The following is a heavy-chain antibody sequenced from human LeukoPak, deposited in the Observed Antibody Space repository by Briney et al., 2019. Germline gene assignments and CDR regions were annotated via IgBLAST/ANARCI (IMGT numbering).Heavy chain of an antibody. Sequence: SETLSLTCTVSGGSISPYYWTWIRQPPGEGLEWSGYIYYSGSTNYNPSLKSRVTMSVDTSKNQFSLKLNSVTAADTAVYYCARDRLGLPVDYWGRGTLVTVSS. D-gene: IGHD3-16*01. V-gene: IGHV4-59*01. J-gene: IGHJ4*02. CDR1: GGSISPYY. CDR2: IYYSGST. CDR3: ARDRLGLPVDY.